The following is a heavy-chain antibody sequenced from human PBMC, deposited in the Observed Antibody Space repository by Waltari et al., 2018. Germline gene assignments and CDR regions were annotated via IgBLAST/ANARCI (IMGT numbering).Heavy chain of an antibody. J-gene: IGHJ4*02. D-gene: IGHD3-16*01. CDR1: GYSISSGYY. V-gene: IGHV4-38-2*01. CDR3: ARHLGAPRP. Sequence: QVQLQESGPGLVKPSETLSLTCAVSGYSISSGYYWGWIRQPPGKGLEWIGSIQHSGSTYDTPSLKSRVTISVDTSKNQFSLKLSSVTAADTAVYYCARHLGAPRPWGQGTLVTVSS. CDR2: IQHSGST.